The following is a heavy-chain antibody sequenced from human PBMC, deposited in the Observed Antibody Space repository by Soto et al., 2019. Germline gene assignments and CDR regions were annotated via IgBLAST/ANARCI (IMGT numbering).Heavy chain of an antibody. CDR1: GGSISSYY. CDR3: ARDGSYGPPPYYYYGMDV. CDR2: IYYSGST. V-gene: IGHV4-59*01. D-gene: IGHD1-26*01. Sequence: SETLSLTCTVSGGSISSYYWSWIRQPPGKGLEWIGYIYYSGSTNYNPSLKSRVTISVDTSKNQFSLKLSSVTAADTAVYYCARDGSYGPPPYYYYGMDVWGQGTTVTVSS. J-gene: IGHJ6*02.